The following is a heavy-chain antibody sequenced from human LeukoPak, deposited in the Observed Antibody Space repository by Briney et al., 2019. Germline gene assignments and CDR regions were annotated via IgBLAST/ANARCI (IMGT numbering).Heavy chain of an antibody. CDR3: ARRLTYYDILTGYYRIENYFDY. CDR1: GFTFSSYW. Sequence: GGSLRLSCAAFGFTFSSYWMHWVRQAPGKGLVWVSRINSDGSSTSYADSVKGRFTISRDNAKNTLYLQMNSLRAEDTAVYYCARRLTYYDILTGYYRIENYFDYWGQGTLVTVSS. J-gene: IGHJ4*02. D-gene: IGHD3-9*01. CDR2: INSDGSST. V-gene: IGHV3-74*01.